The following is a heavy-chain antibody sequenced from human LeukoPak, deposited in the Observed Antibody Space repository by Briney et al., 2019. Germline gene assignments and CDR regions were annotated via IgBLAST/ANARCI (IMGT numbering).Heavy chain of an antibody. CDR1: GFTFSSYW. J-gene: IGHJ4*02. V-gene: IGHV3-7*05. CDR2: IKQDGSEK. CDR3: AARPPIVVRGPFDY. D-gene: IGHD3-22*01. Sequence: GGSLRHSCAASGFTFSSYWMSWVRQAPGKGLEWVANIKQDGSEKYYVDSVKGRFTISRDNAKNSLYLQMNSLRADDTAVYYCAARPPIVVRGPFDYWGQGTLVTVSS.